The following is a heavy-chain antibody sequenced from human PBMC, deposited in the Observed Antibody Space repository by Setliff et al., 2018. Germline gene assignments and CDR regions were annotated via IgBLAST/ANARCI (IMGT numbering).Heavy chain of an antibody. J-gene: IGHJ4*02. CDR1: GYTLSNSI. D-gene: IGHD2-8*01. CDR2: ISAYNGKT. CDR3: LRLVRYCTKIACQATSGDEV. V-gene: IGHV1-18*01. Sequence: SSVKVSCKASGYTLSNSILSWVRQAPGQGLEWVGWISAYNGKTYSAQKFQDRVTLTTHTSTNMGYLELRDLRSDDTAVYYCLRLVRYCTKIACQATSGDEVWGLGTLVTVSS.